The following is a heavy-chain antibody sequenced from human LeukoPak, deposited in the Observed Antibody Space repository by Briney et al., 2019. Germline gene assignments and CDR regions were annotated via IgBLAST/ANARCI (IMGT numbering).Heavy chain of an antibody. Sequence: PGGSMRLSSALSAFSASNNYMSWVRQAPGKGLEWVSVIYSGGSTFYADSVKGRFTISRDNSKNTLYLQMNSLRAEDTAVYYCASDSYSPEYFQHWGQGTLVTVSS. CDR2: IYSGGST. V-gene: IGHV3-66*01. CDR3: ASDSYSPEYFQH. D-gene: IGHD2-15*01. J-gene: IGHJ1*01. CDR1: AFSASNNY.